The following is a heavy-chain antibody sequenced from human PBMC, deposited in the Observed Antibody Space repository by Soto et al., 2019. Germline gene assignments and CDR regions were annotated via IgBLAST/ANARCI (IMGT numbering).Heavy chain of an antibody. CDR2: INAGNGNT. J-gene: IGHJ4*02. V-gene: IGHV1-3*01. CDR3: ARATNYCSGGSCYEFGYYFDY. D-gene: IGHD2-15*01. Sequence: ASVKVSCKASGYTFTSYAMHWVRQAPGQRLEWMGWINAGNGNTKYSQKFQGRVTITRDTSASTAYMELSSLRPEDTAVYYCARATNYCSGGSCYEFGYYFDYWGQGTLVTVSS. CDR1: GYTFTSYA.